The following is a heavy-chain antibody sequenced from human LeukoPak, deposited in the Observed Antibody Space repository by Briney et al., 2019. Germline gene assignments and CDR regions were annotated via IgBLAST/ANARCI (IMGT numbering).Heavy chain of an antibody. D-gene: IGHD4-23*01. CDR1: GYTFTSYG. V-gene: IGHV1-18*01. CDR2: ISAYNGNT. J-gene: IGHJ5*02. Sequence: ASVKVSCKASGYTFTSYGISWVRQAPGQGLEWMGWISAYNGNTNYAQKLQGRVTMTTDTSTSTAYMELRSLRSDDTAVYYCARDGTTVVTPGSEWFDPWGQGTLVTVSS. CDR3: ARDGTTVVTPGSEWFDP.